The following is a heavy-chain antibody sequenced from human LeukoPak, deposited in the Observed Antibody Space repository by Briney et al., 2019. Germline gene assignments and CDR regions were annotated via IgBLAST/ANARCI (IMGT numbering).Heavy chain of an antibody. D-gene: IGHD6-13*01. Sequence: ETLSLXCAVYGGSFSGYYWSWIRQPPGKGLEWIGEINHSGSTNYNPSLKSRVTISVDTSKNQFSLKLSSVTAADTAVYYCARGSLGYSSSWYGALGYWGQGTLVTVSS. V-gene: IGHV4-34*01. CDR1: GGSFSGYY. CDR3: ARGSLGYSSSWYGALGY. CDR2: INHSGST. J-gene: IGHJ4*02.